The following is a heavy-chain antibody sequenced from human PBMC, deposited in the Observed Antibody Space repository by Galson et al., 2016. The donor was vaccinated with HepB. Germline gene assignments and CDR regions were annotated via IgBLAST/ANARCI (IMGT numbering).Heavy chain of an antibody. J-gene: IGHJ6*04. D-gene: IGHD2-15*01. V-gene: IGHV3-64D*06. CDR3: VKDGVAVHPSYFSMDV. Sequence: LRLSCAASGFTFSTFPMHWVRQAPGKGLRYVSAISSDGYSTYYADSVKGRFTISRDNSNNTLYLQMSSLRAEDTAVYYCVKDGVAVHPSYFSMDVWGKGTAVTGSS. CDR2: ISSDGYST. CDR1: GFTFSTFP.